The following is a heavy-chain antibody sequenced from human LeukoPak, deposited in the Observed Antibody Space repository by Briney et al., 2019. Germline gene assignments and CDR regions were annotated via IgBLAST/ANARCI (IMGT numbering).Heavy chain of an antibody. D-gene: IGHD4-11*01. CDR1: GGSVSSSSYD. J-gene: IGHJ4*02. Sequence: SETLSLTCTVSGGSVSSSSYDWTWIRQPPGKGLQWIGYIYYSGSTIYNPSLKSRVTISVDTSKNQFSLYLSSVTAADTAVYYCARTTVRRGSFDYWGQGTLVTVSS. V-gene: IGHV4-61*01. CDR2: IYYSGST. CDR3: ARTTVRRGSFDY.